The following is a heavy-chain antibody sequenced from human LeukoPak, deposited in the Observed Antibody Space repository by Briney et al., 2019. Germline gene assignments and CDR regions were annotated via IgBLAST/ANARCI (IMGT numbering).Heavy chain of an antibody. CDR3: ARADSGVTTGLFYYYMEV. CDR2: IYHSGST. D-gene: IGHD4-11*01. V-gene: IGHV4-38-2*02. J-gene: IGHJ6*03. CDR1: GYSISSGYY. Sequence: SETLSLTCTVSGYSISSGYYWGWIRQPPGKGLEWIGSIYHSGSTYYNPSLKSRVTISVDTSKNQFSLKLSSVTAADTAVYYCARADSGVTTGLFYYYMEVWGKGTTVTVSS.